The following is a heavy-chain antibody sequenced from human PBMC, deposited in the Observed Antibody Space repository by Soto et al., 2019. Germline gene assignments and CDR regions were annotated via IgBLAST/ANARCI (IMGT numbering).Heavy chain of an antibody. V-gene: IGHV3-74*03. CDR1: GFTFSSYG. CDR3: TRGGTGVSYWGSFDY. J-gene: IGHJ4*02. CDR2: INGAESST. Sequence: EVQLVESGGGLVQPGGSLRLSCTASGFTFSSYGMHWVRQCPGRELVWVSRINGAESSTMYADSVKGRFTISRDNSKNTLYLQMDSLSADDTAVYYCTRGGTGVSYWGSFDYWGQGTLVTVSS. D-gene: IGHD1-26*01.